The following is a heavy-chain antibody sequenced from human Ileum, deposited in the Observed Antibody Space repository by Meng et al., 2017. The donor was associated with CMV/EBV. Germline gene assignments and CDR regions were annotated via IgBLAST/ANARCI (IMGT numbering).Heavy chain of an antibody. D-gene: IGHD4-11*01. V-gene: IGHV4-4*07. CDR1: GTPISVYY. J-gene: IGHJ4*02. CDR3: AREGSTVH. CDR2: IYTSGST. Sequence: VPLHEARPGLVHPSETLSLTCTSSGTPISVYYLSWIRQSASKGLEWIGLIYTSGSTNYNPSLHSRVSMSIDTSKNQFSLKLRSVTAADTAVYYCAREGSTVHWGQGTLVTVSS.